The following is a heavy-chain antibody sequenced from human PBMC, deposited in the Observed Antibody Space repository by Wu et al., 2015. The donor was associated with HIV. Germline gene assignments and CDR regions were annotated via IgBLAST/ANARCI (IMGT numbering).Heavy chain of an antibody. CDR1: GGSFSGYY. D-gene: IGHD3-10*01. Sequence: QVQLQQWGAGLLKPSETLSLTCAVYGGSFSGYYWSWIRQPPGKGLEWIGEISHSGSTNYNPSLKSRVTISVDTSKNQFSLKLSSVTAADTAVYYCVRVRGLWFGLQYYYYGMDVWGQGTTVTVSS. CDR3: VRVRGLWFGLQYYYYGMDV. V-gene: IGHV4-34*01. CDR2: ISHSGST. J-gene: IGHJ6*02.